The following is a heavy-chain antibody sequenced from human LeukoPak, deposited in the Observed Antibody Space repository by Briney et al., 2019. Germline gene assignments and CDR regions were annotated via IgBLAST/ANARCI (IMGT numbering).Heavy chain of an antibody. J-gene: IGHJ4*02. CDR3: ARSPTKRVPEDY. CDR1: SGSIFSSNW. D-gene: IGHD2-2*01. V-gene: IGHV4-4*02. Sequence: SETLSLTCAVSSGSIFSSNWWSWVRQPPGNGLEWIGQIFHSGSTSYSPSLKSRVTISVDKSKNQFSLRLTSVTAADTAVYYCARSPTKRVPEDYWGQGTLVTVSS. CDR2: IFHSGST.